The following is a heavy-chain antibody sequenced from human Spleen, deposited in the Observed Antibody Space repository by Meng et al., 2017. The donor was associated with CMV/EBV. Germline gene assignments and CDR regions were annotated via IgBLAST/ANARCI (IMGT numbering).Heavy chain of an antibody. CDR2: IESGGNT. CDR1: GFTVGNNY. V-gene: IGHV3-53*01. Sequence: GESLKISCAVSGFTVGNNYMNWVRQAPGKGLEWVSIIESGGNTYYTDSVKGRFTISRDNSNNTLFLQMNTRRVEDTAVYYCARGDFDYWGQGTVVTVSS. CDR3: ARGDFDY. J-gene: IGHJ4*02.